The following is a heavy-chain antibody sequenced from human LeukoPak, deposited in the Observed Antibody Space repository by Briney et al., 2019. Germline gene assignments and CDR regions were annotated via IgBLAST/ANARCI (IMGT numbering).Heavy chain of an antibody. CDR3: ARDPYSGGYGDYYYYYMDL. D-gene: IGHD1-26*01. CDR2: ISSSSSTI. V-gene: IGHV3-48*01. Sequence: GGSLRLSCAASGFTFSSYSMNWVRQAPGKGLEWVSYISSSSSTIYYADSVRGRFTISRDNAKNSLYLQMNSLRAEDTAVYYCARDPYSGGYGDYYYYYMDLWGQGTTVTISS. J-gene: IGHJ6*03. CDR1: GFTFSSYS.